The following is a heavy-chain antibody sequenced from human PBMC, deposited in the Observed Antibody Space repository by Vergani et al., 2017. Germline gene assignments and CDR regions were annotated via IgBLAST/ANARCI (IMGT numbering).Heavy chain of an antibody. Sequence: EVQLLESGGGLVQPGGSLRLSCAASGFTFSSYAMSWVRQAPGKGLEWVSAISGSGGSTYYADSVKGRFTISRDNSKNTLYLQMNSLIAEDTAVYYCAKDIVVVPAATLGFDYWGQGTLVTVSS. J-gene: IGHJ4*02. CDR2: ISGSGGST. CDR3: AKDIVVVPAATLGFDY. D-gene: IGHD2-2*01. V-gene: IGHV3-23*01. CDR1: GFTFSSYA.